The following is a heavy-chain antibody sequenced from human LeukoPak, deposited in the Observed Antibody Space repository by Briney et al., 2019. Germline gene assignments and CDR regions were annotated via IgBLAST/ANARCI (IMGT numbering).Heavy chain of an antibody. V-gene: IGHV4-39*01. CDR2: IYYSGST. Sequence: PSETLSLTCTVSGGSVSSSSYYWGWIRQPPGKGLEWIGSIYYSGSTYYNPSLKSRVTISVDTSKNQLSLKLSSVTAADTAVYYCTTFTYSSSWYVGNYYYYYMDVWGKGTTVTISS. CDR1: GGSVSSSSYY. CDR3: TTFTYSSSWYVGNYYYYYMDV. J-gene: IGHJ6*03. D-gene: IGHD6-13*01.